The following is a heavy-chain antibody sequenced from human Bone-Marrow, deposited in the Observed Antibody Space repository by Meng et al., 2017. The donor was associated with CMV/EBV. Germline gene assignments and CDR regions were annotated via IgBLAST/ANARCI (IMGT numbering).Heavy chain of an antibody. J-gene: IGHJ5*02. CDR3: AKDRWSGGCCYLWVWFDP. V-gene: IGHV3-33*06. CDR2: TWYDGSNK. CDR1: GFSFSSFG. Sequence: LSLTCAASGFSFSSFGMHWVRQAPGKGLEWVAVTWYDGSNKYYADSVKGRFTISRDNSNNTLYLQMNSLRDQDTTVYYCAKDRWSGGCCYLWVWFDPWGQGNLVTVSS. D-gene: IGHD2-15*01.